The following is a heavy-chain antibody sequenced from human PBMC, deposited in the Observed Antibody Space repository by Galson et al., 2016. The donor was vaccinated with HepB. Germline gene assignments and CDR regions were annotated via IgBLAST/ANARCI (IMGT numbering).Heavy chain of an antibody. CDR2: ITSYGSHI. CDR1: GFTFSGYS. Sequence: SLRLSCAASGFTFSGYSMSWVRQAPGKGLEWVSSITSYGSHIFYADSVMGRFTISRDNAKNALYLQMNRLRAEDTAVYYCARGVDSRGDSFNYWGQGTLVTVSS. J-gene: IGHJ4*02. V-gene: IGHV3-21*01. D-gene: IGHD5-12*01. CDR3: ARGVDSRGDSFNY.